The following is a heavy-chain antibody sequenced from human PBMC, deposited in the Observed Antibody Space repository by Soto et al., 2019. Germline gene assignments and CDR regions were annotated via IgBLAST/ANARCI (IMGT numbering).Heavy chain of an antibody. J-gene: IGHJ6*02. D-gene: IGHD3-22*01. Sequence: ASVKFSCNASGYTFTGYYMHWVRRAPGQWLEWMGWINPNSGGTNYAQKFQGWVTMTRDTSISTAYMELSRLRSDDTAVYYCARDSSGYYSAYYYGMDVWGQGTTVTVSS. CDR1: GYTFTGYY. CDR3: ARDSSGYYSAYYYGMDV. V-gene: IGHV1-2*04. CDR2: INPNSGGT.